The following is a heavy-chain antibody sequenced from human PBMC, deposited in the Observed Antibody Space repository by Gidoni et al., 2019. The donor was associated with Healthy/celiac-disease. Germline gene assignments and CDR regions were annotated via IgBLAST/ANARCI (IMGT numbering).Heavy chain of an antibody. CDR3: ARDKTTYYYDSSGFPA. CDR2: ISSSGSTI. V-gene: IGHV3-48*03. J-gene: IGHJ4*02. CDR1: GFTFSSYE. D-gene: IGHD3-22*01. Sequence: EVQLVESGGGLVQPGGSLRLSCAASGFTFSSYEMNWVRQAPGKGLEWVSYISSSGSTIYYADSVKGRFTISRDNAKNSLYLQMNSLRAEDTAVYYCARDKTTYYYDSSGFPAWGQGTLVTVSS.